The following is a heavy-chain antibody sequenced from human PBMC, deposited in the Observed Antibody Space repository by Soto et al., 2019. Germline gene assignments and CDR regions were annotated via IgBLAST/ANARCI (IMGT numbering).Heavy chain of an antibody. CDR3: ARDNAIWQAGIGYFDY. CDR2: ISYDGNKK. V-gene: IGHV3-30-3*01. CDR1: GFTFSSYS. D-gene: IGHD6-13*01. J-gene: IGHJ4*02. Sequence: QVQLVESGGGVVQPGRSLRLSCAASGFTFSSYSMHWVRQAPGKWLEWVALISYDGNKKYYADSVKGRFTNSRDNSKDTLYLHMHSLKPEDTAVYYCARDNAIWQAGIGYFDYWGKGTLVTVSS.